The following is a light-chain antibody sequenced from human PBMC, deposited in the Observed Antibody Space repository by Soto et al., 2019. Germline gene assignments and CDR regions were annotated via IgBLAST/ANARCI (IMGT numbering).Light chain of an antibody. CDR2: EAS. V-gene: IGKV1-5*03. CDR3: QQYNSYSS. CDR1: QSVSSW. J-gene: IGKJ1*01. Sequence: DIQMTQSPSSLSASVGDRVTITCRASQSVSSWLAWYQQKPGKAPKLLIYEASRLESGVPSRFSGSGSGTGFTLTISILQPDDDATYYCQQYNSYSSFGQGTKVEIK.